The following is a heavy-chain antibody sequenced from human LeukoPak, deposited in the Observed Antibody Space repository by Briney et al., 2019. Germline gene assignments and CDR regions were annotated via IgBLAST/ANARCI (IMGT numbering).Heavy chain of an antibody. CDR2: IYYSGST. J-gene: IGHJ4*02. Sequence: PSETLSLTCTVSGGSISSYYWSWIRQPPGKGLEWIGYIYYSGSTNYNPSLKSRVTISVDTSKNQFSLKLSSVTAADTAVYYCARATGGYSYGSFDYWGQGTLVTVSS. D-gene: IGHD5-18*01. V-gene: IGHV4-59*01. CDR1: GGSISSYY. CDR3: ARATGGYSYGSFDY.